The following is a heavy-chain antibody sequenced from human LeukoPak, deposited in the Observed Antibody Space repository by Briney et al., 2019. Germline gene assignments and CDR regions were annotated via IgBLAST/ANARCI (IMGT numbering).Heavy chain of an antibody. J-gene: IGHJ4*02. Sequence: GVLRLSCAASGFTFSSYAMSWVRQAPGKGLEWVSAISGSGGSTYYADSVKGRFTISRDNSKNTLYLQMNSLRAEDTAVYYCAKDVKYSSSWAEFDYWGQGTLVTVSS. CDR3: AKDVKYSSSWAEFDY. D-gene: IGHD6-13*01. CDR1: GFTFSSYA. V-gene: IGHV3-23*01. CDR2: ISGSGGST.